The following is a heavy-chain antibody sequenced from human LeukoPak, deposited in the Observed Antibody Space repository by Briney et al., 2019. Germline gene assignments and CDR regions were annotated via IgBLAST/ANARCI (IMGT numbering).Heavy chain of an antibody. D-gene: IGHD1-26*01. V-gene: IGHV4-4*07. Sequence: SETLSLTCTVSGGSISSYYWSWIRQPAGKGLEWIGRIYTSGSTNYNPSLKSRVTMSVDTSKNQFSLKLSSVTAADTAVYYCARDWDSGSYYGFDYWGQGILVTVSS. CDR1: GGSISSYY. CDR3: ARDWDSGSYYGFDY. CDR2: IYTSGST. J-gene: IGHJ4*02.